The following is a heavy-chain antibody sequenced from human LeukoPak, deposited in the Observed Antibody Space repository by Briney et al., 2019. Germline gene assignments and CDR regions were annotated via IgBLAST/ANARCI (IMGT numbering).Heavy chain of an antibody. CDR2: IYYSGST. Sequence: SETLSLTCTVSGGYISSSSYYWGWIRQPPGKGLEWIGSIYYSGSTYYNSSLRRRVTISVDTSKNQFSLRLSSVTAADTAVYYCAGYSSSWYDYWGQGTLVTVSS. CDR3: AGYSSSWYDY. D-gene: IGHD6-13*01. CDR1: GGYISSSSYY. J-gene: IGHJ4*02. V-gene: IGHV4-39*01.